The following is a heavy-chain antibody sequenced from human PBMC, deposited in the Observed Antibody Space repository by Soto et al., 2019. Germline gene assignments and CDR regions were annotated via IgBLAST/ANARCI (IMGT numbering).Heavy chain of an antibody. CDR3: ARGVVTYLYYYAIDV. Sequence: QVQLVQSGAEVKKPGASVKVSCKASGYTFTSYGISWVRQAPGQGLEWMGWISAYNGNTNSPQKVQGRVTMTTDTSTSTADIELRSLRSDDTAVYYCARGVVTYLYYYAIDVWCQGSTVTVSS. D-gene: IGHD3-22*01. CDR2: ISAYNGNT. J-gene: IGHJ6*02. CDR1: GYTFTSYG. V-gene: IGHV1-18*01.